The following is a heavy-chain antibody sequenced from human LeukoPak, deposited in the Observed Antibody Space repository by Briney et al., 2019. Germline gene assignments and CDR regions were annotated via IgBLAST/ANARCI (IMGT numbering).Heavy chain of an antibody. D-gene: IGHD6-19*01. J-gene: IGHJ6*02. Sequence: SVKVSCTASGGTFSNYAIIWVRQAPGQGLEWMGGIIPLFGTANYAQKFRGRVTITADESTSTAYMELSSLRSEDTAVYYCARSEYSSGWYDRHYYYGMDVWGQGTTVTVSS. CDR1: GGTFSNYA. CDR3: ARSEYSSGWYDRHYYYGMDV. CDR2: IIPLFGTA. V-gene: IGHV1-69*13.